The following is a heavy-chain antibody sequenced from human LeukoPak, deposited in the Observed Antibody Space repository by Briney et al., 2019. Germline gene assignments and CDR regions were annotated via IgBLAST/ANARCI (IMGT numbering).Heavy chain of an antibody. Sequence: XSYYXSXIRQPAGKGLEWIGRIYTSGSTNYNPSLKSRVTMSVDTSKNQFSLKLSSVTAADTAVYYCARYSSGWVDYWGQGTLVTVSS. V-gene: IGHV4-59*10. D-gene: IGHD6-19*01. CDR3: ARYSSGWVDY. J-gene: IGHJ4*02. CDR2: IYTSGST. CDR1: XSYY.